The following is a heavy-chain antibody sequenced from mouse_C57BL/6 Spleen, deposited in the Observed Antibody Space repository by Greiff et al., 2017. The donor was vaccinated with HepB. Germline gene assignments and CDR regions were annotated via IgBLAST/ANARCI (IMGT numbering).Heavy chain of an antibody. V-gene: IGHV1-61*01. CDR2: IYPSDSET. CDR3: ARARDLYYFDY. CDR1: GYTFTSYW. D-gene: IGHD3-3*01. Sequence: QVQLKQPGAELVRPGSSVKLSCKASGYTFTSYWMDWVKQSPGQGLEWIGNIYPSDSETHYNQKFKDKATLTVDKSSSTAYMQLSSLTSEDSAVYYCARARDLYYFDYWGQGTTLTVSS. J-gene: IGHJ2*01.